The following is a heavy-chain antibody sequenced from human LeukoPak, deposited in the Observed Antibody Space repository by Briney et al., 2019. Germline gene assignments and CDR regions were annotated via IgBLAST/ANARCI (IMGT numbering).Heavy chain of an antibody. D-gene: IGHD3-9*01. CDR3: ARDSLVLRYFVWYGEFDY. J-gene: IGHJ4*02. V-gene: IGHV3-66*01. CDR1: GFTVSSNY. Sequence: PGGSLRLSCAASGFTVSSNYMSWVRQAPGKGLEWVSVIYSGGSTYYADSVKGRFIISRDNSKNTLYLQMNSLRAEDSAVYYCARDSLVLRYFVWYGEFDYWGQGTLVTVSS. CDR2: IYSGGST.